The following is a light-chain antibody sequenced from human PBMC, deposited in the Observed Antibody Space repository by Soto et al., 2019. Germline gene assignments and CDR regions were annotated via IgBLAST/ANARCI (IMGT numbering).Light chain of an antibody. CDR3: QQYGSSPRA. J-gene: IGKJ1*01. Sequence: EVVLTQSPGTLSLSPGERATLSCRASQSVSATYIAWYQQKSGQAPRLILYGSSSRATGVPDRFSGGGSGTEFTLTIDRLEPEDFATYYCQQYGSSPRAFGQGTKVEVK. V-gene: IGKV3-20*01. CDR1: QSVSATY. CDR2: GSS.